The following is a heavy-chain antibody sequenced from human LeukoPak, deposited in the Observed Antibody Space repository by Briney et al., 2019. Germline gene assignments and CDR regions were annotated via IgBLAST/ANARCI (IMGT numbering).Heavy chain of an antibody. CDR1: GYTFTSYG. Sequence: ASVKVSCKASGYTFTSYGISWVRQAPGQGLEWMGWISAYNGNTNYAQKLQGRVTMTTDTSTSTAYMELRSLRSDDTAVYYCARVFLGAKVRDWFDPWGQGTPVTVSS. CDR2: ISAYNGNT. V-gene: IGHV1-18*01. CDR3: ARVFLGAKVRDWFDP. J-gene: IGHJ5*02. D-gene: IGHD1-26*01.